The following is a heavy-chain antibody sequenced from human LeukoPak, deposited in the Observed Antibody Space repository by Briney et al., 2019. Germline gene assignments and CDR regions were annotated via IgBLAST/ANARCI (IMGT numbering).Heavy chain of an antibody. CDR2: IYTSGST. D-gene: IGHD6-6*01. Sequence: SETLSLTCTVSGGSISSHYWSWIRQPPGKGLEWIGYIYTSGSTNYNPSLKSRVTISVDTSKNQFSLKLSSVTAADTAVYYCASASIAAPSGFDYWGQGTLVTVSS. V-gene: IGHV4-4*09. CDR1: GGSISSHY. J-gene: IGHJ4*02. CDR3: ASASIAAPSGFDY.